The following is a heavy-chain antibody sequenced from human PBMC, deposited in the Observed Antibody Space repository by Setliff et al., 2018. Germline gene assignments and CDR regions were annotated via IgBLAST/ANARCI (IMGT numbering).Heavy chain of an antibody. CDR1: GYTFSSYS. D-gene: IGHD3-22*01. J-gene: IGHJ4*02. CDR3: ARRPYDSSGYFNY. V-gene: IGHV1-3*01. CDR2: INAGNGNT. Sequence: ASVKVSCKASGYTFSSYSMHWVRQAPGQRLEWMGWINAGNGNTKYSQKFQGRVTITRDTSASTAYMELSSLTSEDTAVYYCARRPYDSSGYFNYWGQGTLVTVSS.